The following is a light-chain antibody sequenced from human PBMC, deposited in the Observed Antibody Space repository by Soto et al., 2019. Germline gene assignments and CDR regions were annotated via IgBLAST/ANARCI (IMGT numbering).Light chain of an antibody. V-gene: IGKV1-5*01. CDR1: QNINNW. CDR3: QHMRT. J-gene: IGKJ1*01. Sequence: DIQMTQSPSTLSASVGDRVTITCRASQNINNWIAWYQQKPGRAPKFLIYDASSLESGVPSRFSGSGFGKEFSLTISSLQPDDFGSYYCQHMRTFGQGTK. CDR2: DAS.